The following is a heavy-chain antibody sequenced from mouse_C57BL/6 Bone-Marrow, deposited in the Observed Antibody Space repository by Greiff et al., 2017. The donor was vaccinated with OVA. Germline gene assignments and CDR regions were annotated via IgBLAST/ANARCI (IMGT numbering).Heavy chain of an antibody. Sequence: QVQLQQPGAELVKPGASVKLSCKASGYTFTSYWMHWVKQRPGQGLEWIGMIHPNSGSTNYNEKFKGKATFTADTSSNTAYMQLSSLTTEDSAIYYCARDRSNYPFAYWGQGTLVTVSA. V-gene: IGHV1-64*01. CDR3: ARDRSNYPFAY. J-gene: IGHJ3*01. CDR2: IHPNSGST. CDR1: GYTFTSYW. D-gene: IGHD2-5*01.